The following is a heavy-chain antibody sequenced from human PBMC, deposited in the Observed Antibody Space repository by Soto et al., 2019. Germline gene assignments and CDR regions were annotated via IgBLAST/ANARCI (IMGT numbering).Heavy chain of an antibody. V-gene: IGHV3-30-3*01. CDR2: ISYDGSNK. CDR3: ARIIVLVPAASNYFDY. D-gene: IGHD2-2*01. CDR1: GFTFSSYA. Sequence: PGGSLRLSCAASGFTFSSYAMHWVRQAPGKGLEWVAVISYDGSNKYYADSVKGRFTISRDNSKNTLYLQMNSLRAEDAAVYYCARIIVLVPAASNYFDYWGQGTLVTVSS. J-gene: IGHJ4*02.